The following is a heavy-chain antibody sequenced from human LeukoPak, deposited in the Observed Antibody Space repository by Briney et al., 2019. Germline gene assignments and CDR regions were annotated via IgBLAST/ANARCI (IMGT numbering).Heavy chain of an antibody. CDR2: IYPGDSDT. CDR3: ARLVYSSSWYQAHFDY. V-gene: IGHV5-51*01. Sequence: GESLKISCQGSGYTFTKYWIGWVRQMPGKGLEWMGIIYPGDSDTRYSPSFQGQVTISADKSISTAYLQWSSLKASDTAMYYCARLVYSSSWYQAHFDYWGQGTLVTVSS. CDR1: GYTFTKYW. J-gene: IGHJ4*02. D-gene: IGHD6-13*01.